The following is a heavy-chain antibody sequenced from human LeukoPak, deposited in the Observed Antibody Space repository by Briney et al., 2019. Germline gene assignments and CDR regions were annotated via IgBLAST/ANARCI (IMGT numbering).Heavy chain of an antibody. Sequence: PGRSLRLSCAASEFTFITYDMHWVRQAPGKGLEWVAIISYDGNEKYYADSVKGRFTISRDNAKNTLFLQMNSLRAEDTAVYYCANWGSAFDIWGQGTMVIVSS. D-gene: IGHD7-27*01. CDR1: EFTFITYD. J-gene: IGHJ3*02. CDR2: ISYDGNEK. V-gene: IGHV3-30*18. CDR3: ANWGSAFDI.